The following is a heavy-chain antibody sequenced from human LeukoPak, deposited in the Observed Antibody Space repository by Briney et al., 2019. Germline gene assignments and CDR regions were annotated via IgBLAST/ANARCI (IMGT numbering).Heavy chain of an antibody. J-gene: IGHJ3*02. CDR2: IYYSGST. CDR1: GGSISSYY. V-gene: IGHV4-59*01. CDR3: ARRPDYGDSIEFPGAFEI. Sequence: SETLSLTCTVSGGSISSYYWSWIRQPPGKGLEWIGYIYYSGSTNYNPSLKSRVTISVDTSKNQFSLKLSSVTAADTAVYYCARRPDYGDSIEFPGAFEIWGQGTMVTVSS. D-gene: IGHD4-17*01.